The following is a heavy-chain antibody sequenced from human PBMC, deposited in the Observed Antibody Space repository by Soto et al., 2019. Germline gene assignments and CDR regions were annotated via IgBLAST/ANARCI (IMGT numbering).Heavy chain of an antibody. CDR3: AGGPGYSFDY. V-gene: IGHV3-64*01. J-gene: IGHJ4*02. CDR2: ISSNGGST. CDR1: GFTFSSYA. Sequence: PGGSLRLSCAASGFTFSSYAMHWVRQAPGKGLEYVSAISSNGGSTYYANSVKGRFTISRDNSKNTLYLQMGSLRAEDMAVYYCAGGPGYSFDYWGQGTLVTLSS.